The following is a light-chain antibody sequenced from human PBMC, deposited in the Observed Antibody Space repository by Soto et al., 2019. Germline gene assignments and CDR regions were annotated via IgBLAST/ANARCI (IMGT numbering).Light chain of an antibody. CDR3: QQYNSYSPYT. CDR2: KAS. J-gene: IGKJ2*01. V-gene: IGKV1-5*03. Sequence: DIQMTQSPSTLSASVGDRVTITCRASQSISSWLAWYQQKPGKDPKLLIYKASSLESGAPSRFSGSGSGTEFTLTISRLQPDDFGTYYCQQYNSYSPYTFGQGTKLEIK. CDR1: QSISSW.